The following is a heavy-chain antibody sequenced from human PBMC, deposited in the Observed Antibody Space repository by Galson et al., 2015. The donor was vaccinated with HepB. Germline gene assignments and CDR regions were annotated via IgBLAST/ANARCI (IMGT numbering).Heavy chain of an antibody. CDR3: ARGTTWNYDSSPTPFDY. CDR2: INPSGGST. J-gene: IGHJ4*02. D-gene: IGHD3-22*01. CDR1: GSTFTSYY. V-gene: IGHV1-46*01. Sequence: SVKVSCKASGSTFTSYYMHWVRQAPGQGLEWMGIINPSGGSTSYAQKFQGRVTMTRDTSTSTVYMELSSLRSEDTAVYYCARGTTWNYDSSPTPFDYWGQGTLVTVSS.